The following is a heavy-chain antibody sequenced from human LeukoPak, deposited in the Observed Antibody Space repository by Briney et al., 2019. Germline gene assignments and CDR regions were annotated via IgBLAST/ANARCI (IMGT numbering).Heavy chain of an antibody. V-gene: IGHV4-39*01. CDR3: ASDHRRLAGIAAADSTPS. J-gene: IGHJ4*02. D-gene: IGHD6-13*01. Sequence: PSETLSLTCTVSGGSISSSSYYWGWIRQPPGKVLEWIGSIYYSGSTYYNPSLKSRVTISVDTSKNQFSLKLSSVTAADTAVYYCASDHRRLAGIAAADSTPSWGQGTLVTVSS. CDR2: IYYSGST. CDR1: GGSISSSSYY.